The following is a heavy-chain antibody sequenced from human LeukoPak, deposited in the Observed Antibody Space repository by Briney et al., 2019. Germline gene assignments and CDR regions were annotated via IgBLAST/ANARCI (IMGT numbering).Heavy chain of an antibody. J-gene: IGHJ4*02. D-gene: IGHD1-26*01. CDR3: ARDLIVGATTFDY. CDR1: GYPFNTYY. V-gene: IGHV1-2*02. CDR2: INPNSGGT. Sequence: ASVKVSCKASGYPFNTYYIHWVRQAPGQGLEWMGWINPNSGGTNYAQKFQGRVTMTRDTSISTAYMELSRLRSDDTAVYYCARDLIVGATTFDYWGQGTLVTVSS.